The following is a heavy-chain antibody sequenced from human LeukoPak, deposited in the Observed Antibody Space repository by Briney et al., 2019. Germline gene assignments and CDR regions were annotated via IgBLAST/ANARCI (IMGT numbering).Heavy chain of an antibody. J-gene: IGHJ4*02. CDR1: GFPFSSYA. CDR2: ISDSFRIT. Sequence: PGASLRLSCPASGFPFSSYAMRWVRQPPVKGLECISTISDSFRITDDADSVKGRFTISRDNSKNTLYLQMNTLRAEDTAVYYCAKTHGDYFDYWGQGTLVTVSS. D-gene: IGHD4-17*01. V-gene: IGHV3-23*01. CDR3: AKTHGDYFDY.